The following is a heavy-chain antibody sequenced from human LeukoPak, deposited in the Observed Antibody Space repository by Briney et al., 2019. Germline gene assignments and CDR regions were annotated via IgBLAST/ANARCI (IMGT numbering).Heavy chain of an antibody. CDR3: ARYSDFWSGYFGYYGMDV. CDR2: IIPTLGIA. CDR1: GGTFSSYA. V-gene: IGHV1-69*04. Sequence: ASVKVSCKASGGTFSSYAISWVRQAPGQGHEWMGRIIPTLGIANYAQKFQGRVTITADKSTSTAYMELSSLRSEDTAVYYCARYSDFWSGYFGYYGMDVWGQGTTVTVSS. J-gene: IGHJ6*02. D-gene: IGHD3-3*01.